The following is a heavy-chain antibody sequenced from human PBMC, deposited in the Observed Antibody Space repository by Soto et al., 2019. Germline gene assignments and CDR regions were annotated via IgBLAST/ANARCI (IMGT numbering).Heavy chain of an antibody. D-gene: IGHD1-26*01. J-gene: IGHJ3*02. CDR2: IRSKANSYAT. V-gene: IGHV3-73*01. CDR1: GFTFSGSA. CDR3: TRHDWIGGSYYHAFDI. Sequence: GGSLRLSCAASGFTFSGSAMHWVRQASGKGLEWVGRIRSKANSYATAYAASVKGRFTISRDDSKNTAYLQMNSLKTEDTAVYYCTRHDWIGGSYYHAFDIWGQGTMVTVSS.